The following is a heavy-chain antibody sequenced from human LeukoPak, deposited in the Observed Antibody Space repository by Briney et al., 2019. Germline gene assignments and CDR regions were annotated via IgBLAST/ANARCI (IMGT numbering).Heavy chain of an antibody. CDR2: IYYSGST. CDR1: GGSISSYY. V-gene: IGHV4-59*01. CDR3: AREDSSGYYGYFDY. J-gene: IGHJ4*02. Sequence: SETLSLTCTVSGGSISSYYWSWIRQPPGKGLEWIGYIYYSGSTNYNPSLKSRVTISVDTSKNQFSLKLSSVTAADTAVYYCAREDSSGYYGYFDYWGQGTLVTVSS. D-gene: IGHD3-22*01.